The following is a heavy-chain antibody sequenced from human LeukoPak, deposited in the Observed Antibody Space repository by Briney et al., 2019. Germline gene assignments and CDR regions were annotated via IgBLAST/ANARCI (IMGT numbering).Heavy chain of an antibody. V-gene: IGHV7-4-1*02. D-gene: IGHD3-3*01. CDR1: GYTFTGCY. Sequence: ASVKVSCKASGYTFTGCYMHWVRQAPGQGLEWMGWINTNTGNPTYAQGFTGRFVFSLDTSVSTAYLQISSLKAEDTAVYYCARAEWVDAFDIWGQGTMVTVSS. CDR3: ARAEWVDAFDI. J-gene: IGHJ3*02. CDR2: INTNTGNP.